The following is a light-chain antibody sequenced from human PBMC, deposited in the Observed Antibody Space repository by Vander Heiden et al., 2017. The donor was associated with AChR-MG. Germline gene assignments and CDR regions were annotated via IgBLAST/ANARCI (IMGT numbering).Light chain of an antibody. CDR2: GNN. CDR3: QSYESSLSGSNWV. Sequence: QSVLTQPPSVSGAPGQRVTIPCTGSSSNIGAGYDVHWYQQFPGTAPKLLIYGNNNRPSGVPDRFSGSKSGTSASLAITGLQADDEAGYYCQSYESSLSGSNWVFGGGTKLTVL. J-gene: IGLJ3*02. V-gene: IGLV1-40*01. CDR1: SSNIGAGYD.